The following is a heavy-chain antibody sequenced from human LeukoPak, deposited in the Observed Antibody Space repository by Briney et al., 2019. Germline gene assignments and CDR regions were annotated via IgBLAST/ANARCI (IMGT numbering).Heavy chain of an antibody. CDR3: ARTGRRGYSYGYPNLDY. Sequence: PSETLSLTCAVYGGSFSGYCWSWIRQPPGKGLEWIGEINHSGSTNYNPSLKSRVTISVDTSKNQFSLKLSSVTAADTAVYYCARTGRRGYSYGYPNLDYWGQGTLVTVSS. CDR1: GGSFSGYC. V-gene: IGHV4-34*01. CDR2: INHSGST. J-gene: IGHJ4*02. D-gene: IGHD5-18*01.